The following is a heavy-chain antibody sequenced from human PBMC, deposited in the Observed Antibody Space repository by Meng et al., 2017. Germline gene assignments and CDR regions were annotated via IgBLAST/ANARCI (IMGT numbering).Heavy chain of an antibody. V-gene: IGHV3-48*03. J-gene: IGHJ3*02. CDR2: ISSSGSTI. D-gene: IGHD3-22*01. CDR3: AREGYYEFDI. Sequence: GGSLRLSCAASGFTFSSFVMNWVRQAPGKGRKGVSYISSSGSTIDYADSVKGRFTISRDNAKSSLYLQMNSLRAEDTAVYYCAREGYYEFDIWGQGTMVTVSS. CDR1: GFTFSSFV.